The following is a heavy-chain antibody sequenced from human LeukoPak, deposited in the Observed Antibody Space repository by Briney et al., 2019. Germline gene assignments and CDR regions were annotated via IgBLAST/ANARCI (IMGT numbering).Heavy chain of an antibody. D-gene: IGHD1-26*01. CDR2: INWNGDST. J-gene: IGHJ6*03. CDR1: GFTFDDYG. Sequence: AGGSLRLSCAASGFTFDDYGMSWVRQAPGKGLEWVSGINWNGDSTGYADYVKGRFTISRDNAKNSLYLQMNSLRAEDTALYYCTRTEEVGGYYYYYMYVWGKRDTVT. V-gene: IGHV3-20*04. CDR3: TRTEEVGGYYYYYMYV.